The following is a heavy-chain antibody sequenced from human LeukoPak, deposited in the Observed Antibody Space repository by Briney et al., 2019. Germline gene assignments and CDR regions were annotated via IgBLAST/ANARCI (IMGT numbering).Heavy chain of an antibody. D-gene: IGHD3-10*01. V-gene: IGHV3-7*04. Sequence: GGSLRLSCAASGFTFSSYWMTWVRQAPGKGLEWVANIKEDGGEKYYVDSVKGRFTISRDNAKNSLYMQMNSLTAEDTAVYHCARYYGSGNFDYWGQGTLVTVSS. CDR3: ARYYGSGNFDY. J-gene: IGHJ4*02. CDR1: GFTFSSYW. CDR2: IKEDGGEK.